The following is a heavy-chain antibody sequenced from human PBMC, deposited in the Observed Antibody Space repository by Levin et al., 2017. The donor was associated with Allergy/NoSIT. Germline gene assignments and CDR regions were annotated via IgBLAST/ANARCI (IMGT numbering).Heavy chain of an antibody. D-gene: IGHD3-22*01. CDR1: GFTFSSYA. CDR3: ARDRYYYDSSGYYHAPFDY. Sequence: GGSLRLSCAASGFTFSSYAMHWVRQAPGKGLEWVAVISYDGSNKYYADSVKGRFTISRDNSKNTLYLQMNSLRAEDTAVYYCARDRYYYDSSGYYHAPFDYWGQGTLVTVSS. V-gene: IGHV3-30-3*01. CDR2: ISYDGSNK. J-gene: IGHJ4*02.